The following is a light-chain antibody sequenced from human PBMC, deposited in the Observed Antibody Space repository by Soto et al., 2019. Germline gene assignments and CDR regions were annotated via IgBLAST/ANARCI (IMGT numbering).Light chain of an antibody. CDR2: KAS. CDR3: QQYQSYSRT. CDR1: QTISSW. Sequence: DIQMTQSPSTLSGSVGDRVTITCRASQTISSWLAWYQQKPGKAPKLLIYKASTLKSGVPSRFSGSGSGAEFTLTISSLKPDDFATYYCQQYQSYSRTFGQGTKVDIK. J-gene: IGKJ1*01. V-gene: IGKV1-5*03.